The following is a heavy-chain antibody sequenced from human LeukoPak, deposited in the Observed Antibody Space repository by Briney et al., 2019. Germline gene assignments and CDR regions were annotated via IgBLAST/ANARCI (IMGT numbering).Heavy chain of an antibody. CDR2: IQYSGST. CDR1: GGSISSGDYY. CDR3: ARGRGYGGTYYFDY. J-gene: IGHJ4*02. V-gene: IGHV4-30-4*01. D-gene: IGHD4-23*01. Sequence: SETLSLTCTVSGGSISSGDYYWSWIRQPPGKGLESIRYIQYSGSTSYNPSLKSRVTISVDTSKNQFSLKLTSVTAADTAVYYCARGRGYGGTYYFDYWGQGTLDTVSS.